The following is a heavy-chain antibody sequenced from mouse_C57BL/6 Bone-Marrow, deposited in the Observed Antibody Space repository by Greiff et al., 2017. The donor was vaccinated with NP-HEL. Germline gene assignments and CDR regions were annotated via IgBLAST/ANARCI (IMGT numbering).Heavy chain of an antibody. CDR3: AREIYYGSQDY. J-gene: IGHJ2*01. CDR2: IDPSDSYT. D-gene: IGHD1-1*01. V-gene: IGHV1-69*01. CDR1: GYTFTSYW. Sequence: VQLQQPGAELVMPGASVKLSCKASGYTFTSYWMHWVKQRPGQGLEWIGEIDPSDSYTNYNQKFKGKSTLTVDKSSSTAYMQLSSLTSEDSAVYYCAREIYYGSQDYWGQGTTLTVSS.